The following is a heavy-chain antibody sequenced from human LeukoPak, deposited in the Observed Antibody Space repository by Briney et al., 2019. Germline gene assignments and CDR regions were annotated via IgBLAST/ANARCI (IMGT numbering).Heavy chain of an antibody. Sequence: SETLSLTCSVSGGSVGSNYWSWVRQPPGKGLEWIGYISYSGDTKYNPSLKSRLSMSVDTSKNQCSLMLTSVTSADTAVYYCARGSGWYPHWGQGTLVTVSS. V-gene: IGHV4-59*02. CDR2: ISYSGDT. D-gene: IGHD6-19*01. CDR3: ARGSGWYPH. CDR1: GGSVGSNY. J-gene: IGHJ1*01.